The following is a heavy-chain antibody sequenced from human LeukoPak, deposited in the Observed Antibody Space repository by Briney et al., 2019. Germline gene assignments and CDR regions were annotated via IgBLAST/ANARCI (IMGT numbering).Heavy chain of an antibody. CDR3: AKGTLTGSFDY. CDR1: GFTFSSYW. Sequence: GGSLRLSCAASGFTFSSYWMSWVRQAPGKGLEWVANIKQDGSEKYYVDSVKGRFTISRDNAKNSLYLQMNSLRAEDTAVYYCAKGTLTGSFDYWGQGTLVTVSS. CDR2: IKQDGSEK. D-gene: IGHD3-9*01. V-gene: IGHV3-7*01. J-gene: IGHJ4*02.